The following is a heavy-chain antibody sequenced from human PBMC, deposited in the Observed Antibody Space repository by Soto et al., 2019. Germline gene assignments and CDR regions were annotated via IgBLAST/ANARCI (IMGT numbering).Heavy chain of an antibody. CDR3: AKAPYYYDSSGYYYS. Sequence: GGSLRLSCAASGFTFSSYGMHWVRQAPGKGLEWVAVISYDGSNKYYADSVKGRFTISRDNSKNTLYLQMNSLRAEDTAVYYCAKAPYYYDSSGYYYSWGQGTLVTVSS. CDR1: GFTFSSYG. D-gene: IGHD3-22*01. J-gene: IGHJ4*02. V-gene: IGHV3-30*18. CDR2: ISYDGSNK.